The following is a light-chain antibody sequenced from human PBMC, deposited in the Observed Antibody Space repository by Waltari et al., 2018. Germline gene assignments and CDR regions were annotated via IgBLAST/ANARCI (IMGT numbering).Light chain of an antibody. J-gene: IGLJ3*02. CDR2: STN. CDR3: VLYMGSGIRV. V-gene: IGLV8-61*01. CDR1: SGSVSTTYY. Sequence: QTVVTQEPSFSVSPGGTVTLTCGLSSGSVSTTYYLSWYQQTPGQAQRTLMFSTNIPSSGVPDRFSGSILGNKAALTITGAQADDESDYYCVLYMGSGIRVFGGGTKLTVL.